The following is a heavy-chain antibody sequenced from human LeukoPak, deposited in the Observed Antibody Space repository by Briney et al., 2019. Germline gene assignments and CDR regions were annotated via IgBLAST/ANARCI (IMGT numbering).Heavy chain of an antibody. D-gene: IGHD4-17*01. Sequence: PSETLSLTCAVSGGSISSSNWWSWVRQPPGKGLEWIGEIYHSGSTNYNPSLKSRVTISVDKSKNQFSLKLSSVTAADTAVYYCARGPERRLQGMTTVTTGVDYWGQGTLVTVSS. CDR3: ARGPERRLQGMTTVTTGVDY. V-gene: IGHV4-4*02. J-gene: IGHJ4*02. CDR1: GGSISSSNW. CDR2: IYHSGST.